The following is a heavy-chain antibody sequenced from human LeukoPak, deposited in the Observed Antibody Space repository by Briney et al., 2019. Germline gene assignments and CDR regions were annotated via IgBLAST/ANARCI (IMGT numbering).Heavy chain of an antibody. V-gene: IGHV6-1*01. CDR2: TYYRSKWYN. J-gene: IGHJ4*02. CDR3: ARDDVRYSSSWYALFFDY. CDR1: GDSVSSNSAA. D-gene: IGHD6-13*01. Sequence: SQTLSLTCAISGDSVSSNSAAWNWIRQSPSRGLEWLGRTYYRSKWYNDYAVSVKSRITINPDTSKNQFSLQLNSVTPEDTAVYYCARDDVRYSSSWYALFFDYWGQGTLVTVSS.